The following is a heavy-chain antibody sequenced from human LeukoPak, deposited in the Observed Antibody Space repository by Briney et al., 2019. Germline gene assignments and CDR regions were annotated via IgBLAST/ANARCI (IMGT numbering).Heavy chain of an antibody. Sequence: GGSLRLSCAASGFTFDDYGMSWVRQAPGKGLEWVSGINWNGGSTGYADSVKGRFTISRDNAKNSLYLQMNSLRAEDTAVYYCARVVDCSSTSCYTYYYYYYMDVWGKGTTVTVSS. J-gene: IGHJ6*03. V-gene: IGHV3-20*04. CDR1: GFTFDDYG. D-gene: IGHD2-2*02. CDR3: ARVVDCSSTSCYTYYYYYYMDV. CDR2: INWNGGST.